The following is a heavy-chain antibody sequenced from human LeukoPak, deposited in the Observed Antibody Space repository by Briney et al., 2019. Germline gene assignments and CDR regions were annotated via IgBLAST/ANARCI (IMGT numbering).Heavy chain of an antibody. J-gene: IGHJ4*02. CDR1: GYTFTSYD. D-gene: IGHD6-13*01. CDR2: MNPNSGNT. Sequence: ASVKVSCKASGYTFTSYDINWVRQATGQGLEWMGWMNPNSGNTGYAQKFQGRVTMTRNTSISTAYMELSSLRSEDTAVYYCARVGIAAAGIKLWGQGTLVTVSS. V-gene: IGHV1-8*01. CDR3: ARVGIAAAGIKL.